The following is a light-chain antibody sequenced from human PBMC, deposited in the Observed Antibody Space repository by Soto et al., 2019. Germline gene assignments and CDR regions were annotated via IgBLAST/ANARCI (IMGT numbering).Light chain of an antibody. V-gene: IGKV1-5*03. CDR3: QHYNTYSEA. Sequence: DIKMAQGPCIVSGGGRVIVKITCRASQTISSWLAWYQQKPGKAPKLLIYKASTLKSGVPSRFGGSGSGTAFTLTIRSLQPDDFATYYCQHYNTYSEAFAQGTKVDI. J-gene: IGKJ1*01. CDR2: KAS. CDR1: QTISSW.